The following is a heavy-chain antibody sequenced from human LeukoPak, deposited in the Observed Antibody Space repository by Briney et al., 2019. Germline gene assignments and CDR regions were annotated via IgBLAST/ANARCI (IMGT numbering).Heavy chain of an antibody. J-gene: IGHJ4*02. V-gene: IGHV4-30-2*01. CDR3: ARRRGYSYNFDY. Sequence: SETLSLTCTVSGGSISSGGYYWSWIRQPPGKGLEWIGYIYHSGSTYYNPSLKSRVTISVDTSKNQFSLKLSSVTAADTAVYYCARRRGYSYNFDYWGQGTLVTVSS. CDR1: GGSISSGGYY. D-gene: IGHD5-18*01. CDR2: IYHSGST.